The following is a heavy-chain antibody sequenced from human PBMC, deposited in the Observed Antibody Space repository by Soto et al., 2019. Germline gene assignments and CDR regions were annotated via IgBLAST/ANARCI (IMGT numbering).Heavy chain of an antibody. V-gene: IGHV1-69*01. D-gene: IGHD1-26*01. CDR3: ARDNQSGGSYYMNWFDP. CDR2: IIPIFGTA. CDR1: GGTFSSYA. J-gene: IGHJ5*02. Sequence: QVQLVQSGAEVKKPGSSVKVSCKASGGTFSSYAISWVRQAPGQGLEWMGGIIPIFGTANYAQKFQGRVTITADESTSTAYMELSSLRSEDTAVYYCARDNQSGGSYYMNWFDPWGQGTLVTVSS.